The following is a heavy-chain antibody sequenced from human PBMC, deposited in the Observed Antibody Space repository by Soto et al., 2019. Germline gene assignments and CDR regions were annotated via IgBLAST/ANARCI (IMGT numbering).Heavy chain of an antibody. J-gene: IGHJ5*02. CDR2: IRSKAYGGTT. D-gene: IGHD3-9*01. CDR3: TRTIGLTGAWFDP. CDR1: GFTFGDYA. V-gene: IGHV3-49*03. Sequence: GGSLRLSCTASGFTFGDYAMSWFRQAPGKGLEWVGFIRSKAYGGTTEYAASVKGRFTISRDDSKSIAYLQMNSLKTEDTAVYYCTRTIGLTGAWFDPWGQGTLVTVSS.